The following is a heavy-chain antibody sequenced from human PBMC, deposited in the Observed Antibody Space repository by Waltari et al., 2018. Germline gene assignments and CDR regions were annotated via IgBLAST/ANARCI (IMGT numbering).Heavy chain of an antibody. CDR2: ISSSGSTK. J-gene: IGHJ4*02. D-gene: IGHD6-13*01. CDR1: GFTFSSYE. CDR3: ARESEQQLAN. Sequence: EVQLVESGGGLVQPGGSLRLSCAASGFTFSSYEMNWVRQAPGKGVEVVSYISSSGSTKYDADSVKCRFTSSRDNANNSLYLQMNSLRAEDTAVYYCARESEQQLANWGQGTLVTVSS. V-gene: IGHV3-48*03.